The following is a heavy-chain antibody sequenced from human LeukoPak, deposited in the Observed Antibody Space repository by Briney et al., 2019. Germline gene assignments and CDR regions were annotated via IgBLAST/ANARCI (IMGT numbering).Heavy chain of an antibody. CDR2: INHSGST. CDR3: ARSRSNKRFDP. Sequence: SETLSLTCAVYGGSFSGYYWSWIRQPPGKGLEWIGEINHSGSTNYNPSLKSRVTISVDTSKNQFSLKLSSVTAADTAVYYCARSRSNKRFDPWGQGTLVTVSS. V-gene: IGHV4-34*01. D-gene: IGHD1/OR15-1a*01. J-gene: IGHJ5*02. CDR1: GGSFSGYY.